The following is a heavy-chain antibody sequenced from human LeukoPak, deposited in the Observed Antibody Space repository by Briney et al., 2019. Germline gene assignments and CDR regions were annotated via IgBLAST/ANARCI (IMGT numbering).Heavy chain of an antibody. J-gene: IGHJ5*01. V-gene: IGHV1-18*01. CDR2: ISAYNGNT. CDR3: ARDRAARPGNWFDP. CDR1: GYTFTSYG. Sequence: ASVKVSCKASGYTFTSYGISWVRQAPGQGLEWMGWISAYNGNTNYAQKLQGRVTMTTDTSTSTAYMELRSLGSDDTAVYYCARDRAARPGNWFDPWGQGTLVTVSS. D-gene: IGHD6-6*01.